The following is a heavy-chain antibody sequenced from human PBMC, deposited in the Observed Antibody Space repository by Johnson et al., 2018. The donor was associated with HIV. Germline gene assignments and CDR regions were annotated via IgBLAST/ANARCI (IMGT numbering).Heavy chain of an antibody. D-gene: IGHD1-14*01. CDR3: ARDQGGNHNAFDI. Sequence: QVQLVESGGGVVQPGRSLRLSCAASGFTFSSYAIHWVRQAPGKGLEWVAVISYDGSNKYYADSVKGRFTISRDNSKNTLYLQMNSLRAEDTAVYYCARDQGGNHNAFDIWGQGTMVTVSS. CDR2: ISYDGSNK. V-gene: IGHV3-30*04. CDR1: GFTFSSYA. J-gene: IGHJ3*02.